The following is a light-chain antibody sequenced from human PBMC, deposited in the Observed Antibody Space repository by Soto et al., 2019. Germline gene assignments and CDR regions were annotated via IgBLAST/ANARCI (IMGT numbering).Light chain of an antibody. CDR2: HNS. Sequence: SALTQPPSVSGAPGQRVTISCTGSSSNIGAGYDVHWYQQLPGTAPKLLIYHNSDRPSGVPDRFSGSKSGTSASLAITGLQAEDEADYHCQYYDSGLSAFYVFGTGTKVTVL. J-gene: IGLJ1*01. CDR3: QYYDSGLSAFYV. V-gene: IGLV1-40*01. CDR1: SSNIGAGYD.